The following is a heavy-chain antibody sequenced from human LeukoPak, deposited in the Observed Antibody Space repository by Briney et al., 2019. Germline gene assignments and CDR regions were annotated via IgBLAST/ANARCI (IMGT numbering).Heavy chain of an antibody. J-gene: IGHJ4*02. CDR1: GGSISSSNW. V-gene: IGHV4-4*02. D-gene: IGHD5-18*01. Sequence: SETLSLTCAVSGGSISSSNWWSWVRQPPGKGLEWIGEIYHSGSTNYNPSLKSRVTISVDTSKNQFSLKLSSVTAADTAVYYCARAGIQLWFGYWGQGTLVTVSS. CDR2: IYHSGST. CDR3: ARAGIQLWFGY.